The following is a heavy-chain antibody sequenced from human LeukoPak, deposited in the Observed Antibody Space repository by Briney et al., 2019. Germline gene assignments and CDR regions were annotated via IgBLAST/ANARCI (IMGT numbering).Heavy chain of an antibody. CDR3: ARNYISDYYYYFDY. V-gene: IGHV3-53*01. J-gene: IGHJ4*02. CDR2: LHSGASV. CDR1: GFTVRSSY. Sequence: AGGSLRLSCAVSGFTVRSSYMSWVRQAPGKGLEWVSILHSGASVYYTDSVKGRFTISRDNSRNTLYLQMNSLRAEDTAVYYCARNYISDYYYYFDYWGQGTLVTVSS. D-gene: IGHD3-3*01.